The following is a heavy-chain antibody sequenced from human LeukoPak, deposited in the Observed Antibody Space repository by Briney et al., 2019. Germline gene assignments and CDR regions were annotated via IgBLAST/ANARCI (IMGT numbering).Heavy chain of an antibody. CDR2: ISASSGTI. J-gene: IGHJ4*02. CDR1: GFTFSSYG. CDR3: ARRIAVAGVDY. Sequence: PGGSLRLSCAASGFTFSSYGMNWVRQAPGKGLEWVSYISASSGTIFYADSVKGRFTISRDNAKNSLYLQMNSLRAEDTAVYYCARRIAVAGVDYWGQGTLVTVSS. D-gene: IGHD6-19*01. V-gene: IGHV3-48*04.